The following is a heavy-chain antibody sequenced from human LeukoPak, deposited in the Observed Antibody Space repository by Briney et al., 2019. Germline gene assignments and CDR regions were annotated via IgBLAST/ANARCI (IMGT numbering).Heavy chain of an antibody. Sequence: SETLSLTRTVSGGSISSSSYYWGWIRQPPGKGLEWIGTIYYSGNTYYNPSLKSRVTISVDTSKSQFSLKLSSVTAADTAVYYCARGRMVVVVPAASYNWFDPWGQGTLVTVSS. D-gene: IGHD2-2*01. V-gene: IGHV4-39*07. CDR1: GGSISSSSYY. CDR3: ARGRMVVVVPAASYNWFDP. CDR2: IYYSGNT. J-gene: IGHJ5*02.